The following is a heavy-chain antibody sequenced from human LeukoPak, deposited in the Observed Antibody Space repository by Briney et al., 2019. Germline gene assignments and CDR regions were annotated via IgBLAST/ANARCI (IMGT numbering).Heavy chain of an antibody. D-gene: IGHD2-15*01. CDR3: WPQDCVGGPYCSFNY. CDR1: GFTFSSYN. J-gene: IGHJ4*02. Sequence: GGSLRLSCAASGFTFSSYNMNWIRQAPGKGLEWVSYISSTSDYTNYADSVKGRFTISRDNARKSLYLQMDSLRAADTAVYYYWPQDCVGGPYCSFNYWGQGTLVTVSS. V-gene: IGHV3-11*03. CDR2: ISSTSDYT.